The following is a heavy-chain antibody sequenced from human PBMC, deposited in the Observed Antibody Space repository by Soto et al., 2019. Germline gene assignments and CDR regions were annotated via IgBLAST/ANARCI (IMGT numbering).Heavy chain of an antibody. V-gene: IGHV1-24*01. CDR1: GYTLTELS. J-gene: IGHJ6*02. Sequence: ASVKVSCKVSGYTLTELSMHWVRQAPGKGLEWMGGFDPEDGETIYAQKFQGRVTMTEDTSTDTAYMELSSLRSEDTAVYYCATARPSTGSGSYYYGMDVWGQGTTVTVSS. D-gene: IGHD3-10*01. CDR2: FDPEDGET. CDR3: ATARPSTGSGSYYYGMDV.